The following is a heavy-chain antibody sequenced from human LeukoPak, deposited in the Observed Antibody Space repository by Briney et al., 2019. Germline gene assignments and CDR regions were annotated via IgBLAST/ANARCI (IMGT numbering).Heavy chain of an antibody. V-gene: IGHV1-18*01. CDR2: ISVYNSKT. Sequence: GASVKVSCRASGYTFTSNGISWVRQAPGQGLEWMGWISVYNSKTKYAQKYQGRVTMTTDTSTSTAYMELSSLTSEDTAVYYCATLKGRYSSGWMDAFDIWGQGTMVTVSS. J-gene: IGHJ3*02. D-gene: IGHD6-19*01. CDR1: GYTFTSNG. CDR3: ATLKGRYSSGWMDAFDI.